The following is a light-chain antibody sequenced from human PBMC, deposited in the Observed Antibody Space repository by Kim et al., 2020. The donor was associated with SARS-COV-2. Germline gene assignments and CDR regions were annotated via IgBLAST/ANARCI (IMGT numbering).Light chain of an antibody. Sequence: EIVMTQSQATLSVSPGERATLSCRASQSVSSNLAWYQQKPGQAPRLLIYGASTRATGIPARFSGSGSGTEFTLTISSLQSEDFAVYYCQQYNNWPPRTTFGGGTKVDIK. CDR1: QSVSSN. CDR3: QQYNNWPPRTT. J-gene: IGKJ4*01. CDR2: GAS. V-gene: IGKV3-15*01.